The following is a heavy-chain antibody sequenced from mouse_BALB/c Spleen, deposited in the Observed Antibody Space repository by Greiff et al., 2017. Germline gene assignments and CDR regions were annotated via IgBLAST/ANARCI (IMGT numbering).Heavy chain of an antibody. Sequence: EVNLVESGGDLVKPGGSLKLSCAASGFTFSSYGMSWVRQTPDKRLEWVATISSGGSYTYYPDSVKGRFTISRDNAKNTLYLQMSSLKSEDTAMYYCASLRREYAMDYWGQGTSVTVSS. CDR1: GFTFSSYG. CDR2: ISSGGSYT. D-gene: IGHD2-12*01. V-gene: IGHV5-6*01. J-gene: IGHJ4*01. CDR3: ASLRREYAMDY.